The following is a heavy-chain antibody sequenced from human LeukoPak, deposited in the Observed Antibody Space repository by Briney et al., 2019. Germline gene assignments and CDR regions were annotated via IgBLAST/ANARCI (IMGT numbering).Heavy chain of an antibody. CDR3: ARFHDYAVDY. D-gene: IGHD5-12*01. CDR2: IYPGDSGT. V-gene: IGHV5-51*01. Sequence: GESLKISCKCSGYSFAIYWIAWVRQMPGKGLEWMGIIYPGDSGTRYSPSFQGQVTISVDTSITTAYLQWSSLKASDTAMYYCARFHDYAVDYWGQGTLLTVSS. J-gene: IGHJ4*02. CDR1: GYSFAIYW.